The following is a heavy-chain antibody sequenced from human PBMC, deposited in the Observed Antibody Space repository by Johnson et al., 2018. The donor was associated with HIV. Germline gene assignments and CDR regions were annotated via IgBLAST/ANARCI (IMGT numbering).Heavy chain of an antibody. J-gene: IGHJ3*02. CDR3: ARDGVYSSPWDAFDI. D-gene: IGHD6-19*01. CDR2: IYSGGST. V-gene: IGHV3-NL1*01. Sequence: QVQLVESGGGVVQPGRSLRLSCAASGFTFSSYGMHWVRQAPGKGLEWVSIIYSGGSTYYADSVKGRFTISRDNSKNTLYLQIDSLGAGDTAVYYCARDGVYSSPWDAFDIWGQGTMVTVSP. CDR1: GFTFSSYG.